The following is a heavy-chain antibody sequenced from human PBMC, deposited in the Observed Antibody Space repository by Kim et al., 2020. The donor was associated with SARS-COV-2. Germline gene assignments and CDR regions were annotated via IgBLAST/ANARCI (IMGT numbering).Heavy chain of an antibody. CDR2: IYPGDSDT. D-gene: IGHD3-10*01. V-gene: IGHV5-51*01. CDR3: ARHSRSGSYYNWFDP. CDR1: GYSFTSYW. J-gene: IGHJ5*02. Sequence: GESLKISCKGSGYSFTSYWIGWVRQMPGKGLEWMGIIYPGDSDTRYSPSFQGQVTIPADKSISTAYLQWSSLKASDTAMYYCARHSRSGSYYNWFDPWGQGTLVTVSS.